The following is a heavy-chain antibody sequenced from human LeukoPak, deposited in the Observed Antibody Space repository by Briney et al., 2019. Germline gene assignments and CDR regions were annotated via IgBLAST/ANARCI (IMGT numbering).Heavy chain of an antibody. CDR2: ISSSSSAI. Sequence: PGGSLRLSCAASGFTFSSHWMHWVRQAPGKGLEWVSYISSSSSAIYYADSVKGRFTISRDNAKNSLYLQMSSLRAEDTAVYYCARARPGYYFDYWGQGTLVTVSS. CDR3: ARARPGYYFDY. V-gene: IGHV3-48*01. D-gene: IGHD6-6*01. J-gene: IGHJ4*02. CDR1: GFTFSSHW.